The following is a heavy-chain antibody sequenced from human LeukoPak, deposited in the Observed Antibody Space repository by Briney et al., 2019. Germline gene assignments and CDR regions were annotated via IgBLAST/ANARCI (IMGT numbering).Heavy chain of an antibody. CDR2: ISSGTSYI. Sequence: PSETLSLTCAVYGGSFSGYYWSWIRQPPGKGLEWVSSISSGTSYIYYADSVKGRFTISRDNAKSSLYLQMNSLRAEDTAVYYCARAGNYYGRHTNWFDPWGQGTLVTVSS. J-gene: IGHJ5*02. D-gene: IGHD3-10*01. CDR1: GGSFSGYY. CDR3: ARAGNYYGRHTNWFDP. V-gene: IGHV3-21*01.